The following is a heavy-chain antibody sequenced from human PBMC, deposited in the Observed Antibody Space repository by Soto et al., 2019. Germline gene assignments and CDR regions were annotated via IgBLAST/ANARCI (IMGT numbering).Heavy chain of an antibody. Sequence: CLRLSCAACGVTVSDYYMSWIRQAPGKGLEWVSHISSSGSTIYYADSVKGRFTISRDNAKNSLYMQMNSLRAEDTAVYYCARVGPPSDYWGQGTPVTVSS. J-gene: IGHJ4*02. CDR1: GVTVSDYY. CDR3: ARVGPPSDY. CDR2: ISSSGSTI. V-gene: IGHV3-11*01.